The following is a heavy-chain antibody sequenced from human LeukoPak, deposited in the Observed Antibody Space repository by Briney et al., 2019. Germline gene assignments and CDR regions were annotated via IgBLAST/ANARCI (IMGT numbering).Heavy chain of an antibody. CDR3: GWSGAYYYYYYGMDV. D-gene: IGHD1-26*01. J-gene: IGHJ6*02. Sequence: GGSLRLSCAASEFTFSSYAMSWVRQAPGKGLEWVSAISGSGGSTYYADSVKGRFTISRDNSKNTLYLQMNSLRAEDTAVYYCGWSGAYYYYYYGMDVWGQGTTVTVSS. V-gene: IGHV3-23*01. CDR2: ISGSGGST. CDR1: EFTFSSYA.